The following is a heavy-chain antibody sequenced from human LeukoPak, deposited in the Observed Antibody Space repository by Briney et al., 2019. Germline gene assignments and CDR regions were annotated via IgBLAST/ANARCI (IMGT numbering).Heavy chain of an antibody. Sequence: GGSLRLSCSASGFSFSSYNMNWVRQSPGKGLERVASIDTTSEYIFYTDSLKGRFTISRDNAKNSLYLQMNNLRAEDTAVYYCARADRDSDWYIDDCWGQGTLVTVSS. CDR2: IDTTSEYI. CDR1: GFSFSSYN. J-gene: IGHJ4*02. CDR3: ARADRDSDWYIDDC. V-gene: IGHV3-21*01. D-gene: IGHD6-19*01.